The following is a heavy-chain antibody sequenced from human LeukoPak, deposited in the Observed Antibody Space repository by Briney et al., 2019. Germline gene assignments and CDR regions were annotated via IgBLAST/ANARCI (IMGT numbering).Heavy chain of an antibody. CDR3: AKDLQSAYACDH. J-gene: IGHJ4*02. D-gene: IGHD5-24*01. CDR2: ISKDERNK. CDR1: GFTFSSSN. Sequence: QPGRSLRLSCAASGFTFSSSNMHWVRQAPGKGLEWVADISKDERNKDYADSVKDRFTISRDNFNNFVFLQMDSLRVEDTALYYCAKDLQSAYACDHWGQGTLVTVSS. V-gene: IGHV3-30*18.